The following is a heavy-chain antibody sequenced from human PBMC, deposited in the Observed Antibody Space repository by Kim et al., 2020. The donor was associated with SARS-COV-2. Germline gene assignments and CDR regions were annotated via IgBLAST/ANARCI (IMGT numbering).Heavy chain of an antibody. V-gene: IGHV4-4*07. Sequence: TNYTPTLKSRVTMSVDTSKNQFSLKLGSVTAADTAVYYCARGYDFWAFDYWGQGTLVTVSS. CDR3: ARGYDFWAFDY. CDR2: T. J-gene: IGHJ4*02. D-gene: IGHD3-3*01.